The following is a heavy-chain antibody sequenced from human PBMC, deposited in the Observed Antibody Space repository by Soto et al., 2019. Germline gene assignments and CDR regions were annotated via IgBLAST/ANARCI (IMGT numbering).Heavy chain of an antibody. CDR1: GFSLTTSGVG. D-gene: IGHD3-10*01. V-gene: IGHV2-5*02. CDR3: AHHPYYGLGSYSFDY. J-gene: IGHJ4*02. Sequence: QITLKESGPTLVRPTQTLTLTCTFSGFSLTTSGVGVCWIRQPPGKALEWLAVIYWDDDKRYSSSLKSRLTIXXDXSTXQVVLTMTNMDPVDTATYYCAHHPYYGLGSYSFDYWGQGTLVTVSS. CDR2: IYWDDDK.